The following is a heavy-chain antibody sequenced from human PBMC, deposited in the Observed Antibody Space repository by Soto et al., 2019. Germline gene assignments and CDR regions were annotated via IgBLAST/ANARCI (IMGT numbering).Heavy chain of an antibody. V-gene: IGHV3-30*18. CDR2: ISYDGSNK. CDR1: GFTFSSYG. J-gene: IGHJ4*02. Sequence: LRLSCAASGFTFSSYGMHWVRQAPGKGLEWVAVISYDGSNKYYADSVKGRFTISRDNSKNTLYLQMNSLRAEDTAVYYCAKDGAVAGNSVVGAIALGDFDYWGQGTLVTVSS. D-gene: IGHD6-19*01. CDR3: AKDGAVAGNSVVGAIALGDFDY.